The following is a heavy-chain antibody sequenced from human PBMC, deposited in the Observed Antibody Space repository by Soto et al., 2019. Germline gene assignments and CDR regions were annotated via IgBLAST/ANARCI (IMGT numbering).Heavy chain of an antibody. V-gene: IGHV4-34*01. Sequence: SDTLSLTCAAHCSSFSGYYLSWIRQPPGKGLEWIGEINHSGSTNYNPSLKSRVTISVDTSKNQFSLKLSSVTAADTAVYYCASQQLVHYYYGMDVWGQGTTVTVS. CDR1: CSSFSGYY. J-gene: IGHJ6*02. CDR2: INHSGST. CDR3: ASQQLVHYYYGMDV. D-gene: IGHD6-13*01.